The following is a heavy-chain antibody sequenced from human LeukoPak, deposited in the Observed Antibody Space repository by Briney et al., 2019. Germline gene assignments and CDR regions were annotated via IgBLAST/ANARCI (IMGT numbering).Heavy chain of an antibody. Sequence: GRSLRLSCAVSGFTFSSYDMHWVRQAPGKGLEWVAVISYDGSSKYYADSVKGRFTISRDNSKNTLYLQMNSLRAEDTAVYSCARGYCTSSSCYNDYWGQGTLVTVSS. CDR1: GFTFSSYD. D-gene: IGHD2-2*02. CDR2: ISYDGSSK. J-gene: IGHJ4*02. CDR3: ARGYCTSSSCYNDY. V-gene: IGHV3-30*03.